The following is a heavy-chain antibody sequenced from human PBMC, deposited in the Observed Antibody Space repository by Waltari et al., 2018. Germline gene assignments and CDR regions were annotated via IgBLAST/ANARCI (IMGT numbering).Heavy chain of an antibody. CDR2: TNPNSGGT. CDR1: GYTFTGYY. J-gene: IGHJ4*02. V-gene: IGHV1-2*04. Sequence: QVQLVQSGAELKEPGASVKVSCKASGYTFTGYYMHWVRQAPGQGREWMRWTNPNSGGTNYAQKFEGWVTMTRDTSINTAYMELTRLTSDDTAVYYCARDRGYFYESSGYYSLNDWGQGTLVTVSS. CDR3: ARDRGYFYESSGYYSLND. D-gene: IGHD3-22*01.